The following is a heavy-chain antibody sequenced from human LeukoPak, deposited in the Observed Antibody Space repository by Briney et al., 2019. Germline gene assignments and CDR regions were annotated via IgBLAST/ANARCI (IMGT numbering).Heavy chain of an antibody. Sequence: GESLKLSCKGSGYTFTDYWIAWVRQMPRKGLEWMGIVYPRNSETRYSPSLQGQVTTSADKSTNTAYLQWSSLKASDTGMYFCARHRYSGSDTQGFDYWGQGTQVTVSS. CDR3: ARHRYSGSDTQGFDY. V-gene: IGHV5-51*01. CDR2: VYPRNSET. D-gene: IGHD5-12*01. CDR1: GYTFTDYW. J-gene: IGHJ4*02.